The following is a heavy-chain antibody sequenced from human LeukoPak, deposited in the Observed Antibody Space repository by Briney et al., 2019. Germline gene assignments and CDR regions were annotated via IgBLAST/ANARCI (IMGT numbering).Heavy chain of an antibody. V-gene: IGHV3-7*01. CDR1: GFTFSSYA. D-gene: IGHD2-2*01. CDR3: ARRRCSSTSCFEDY. J-gene: IGHJ4*02. Sequence: GGSLRLSCAVSGFTFSSYAMTRVRQAPGKGLEWVANIKQDGSEKNYVDSVKGRFTISRDNAKNSLYLQMNSLRAEDTAVYYCARRRCSSTSCFEDYWGQGTLVTVSS. CDR2: IKQDGSEK.